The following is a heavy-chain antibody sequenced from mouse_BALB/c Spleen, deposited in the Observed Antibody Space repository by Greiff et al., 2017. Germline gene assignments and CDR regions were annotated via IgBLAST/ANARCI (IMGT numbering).Heavy chain of an antibody. Sequence: VVESGGGLVKPGGSLKLSCAASGFTFSSYAMSWVRQTPEKRLEWVASISSGGSTYYPDSVKGRFTISRDNARNILYLQMSSLRSEDTAMYYCARSFYYGNYVGAMDYWGQGTSVTVSS. CDR3: ARSFYYGNYVGAMDY. V-gene: IGHV5-6-5*01. D-gene: IGHD2-1*01. CDR1: GFTFSSYA. J-gene: IGHJ4*01. CDR2: ISSGGST.